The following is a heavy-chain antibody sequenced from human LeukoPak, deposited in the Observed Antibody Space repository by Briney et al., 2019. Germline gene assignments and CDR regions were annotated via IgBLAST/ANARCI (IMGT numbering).Heavy chain of an antibody. V-gene: IGHV3-21*01. CDR3: ARDGDFDWLLTAHYNWFDP. CDR2: ISSSSSYI. J-gene: IGHJ5*02. CDR1: GFTFSSYS. Sequence: GGSLRLSCAAAGFTFSSYSMNWVRQAPGKGLEWVSSISSSSSYIYYADSVKGRFTISRDNAKNSLYLQMNSLRAEDTAVYYCARDGDFDWLLTAHYNWFDPWGQGTLVTVSS. D-gene: IGHD3-9*01.